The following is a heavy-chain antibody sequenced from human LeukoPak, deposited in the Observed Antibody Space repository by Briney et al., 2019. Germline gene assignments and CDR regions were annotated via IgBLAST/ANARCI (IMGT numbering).Heavy chain of an antibody. J-gene: IGHJ6*02. D-gene: IGHD3-10*01. Sequence: ASVKVSCKASGYSFTSYAMHWVRQAPGQRLEWMGWINAGNGNTKYSQKFQGRVTITRDTSASTAYMELSSLRSEDTAVYYCARDQDPPMGSGSPYYYYYGMDVWGQGTTVTVSS. CDR2: INAGNGNT. V-gene: IGHV1-3*01. CDR1: GYSFTSYA. CDR3: ARDQDPPMGSGSPYYYYYGMDV.